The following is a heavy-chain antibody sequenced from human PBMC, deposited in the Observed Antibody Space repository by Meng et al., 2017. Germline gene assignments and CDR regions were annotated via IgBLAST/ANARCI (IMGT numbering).Heavy chain of an antibody. Sequence: QVRLTQWGAGLLKPSETLSLTCAVYGGSFSGYYWSWIRQPPGKGLEWIGEINHSGSTNYNPSLKSRVTISVDTSKNQFSLKLSSVTAADTAVYYCARGVRLPDYWGQGTLVTVSS. J-gene: IGHJ4*02. D-gene: IGHD2-15*01. CDR3: ARGVRLPDY. V-gene: IGHV4-34*01. CDR1: GGSFSGYY. CDR2: INHSGST.